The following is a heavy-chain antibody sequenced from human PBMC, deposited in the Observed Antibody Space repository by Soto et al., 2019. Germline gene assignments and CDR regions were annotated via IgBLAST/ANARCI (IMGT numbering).Heavy chain of an antibody. CDR3: ARGTSLTGLFYYYYGMDV. CDR1: GGSISSYY. Sequence: SETLSLTCTVSGGSISSYYWSWIRQPAGKGLEWIGRIYTSGSTNYNPSLKSRVTMSVDTSKNQFSLKLSSVTAADTAVYYCARGTSLTGLFYYYYGMDVWGQGTTVTV. D-gene: IGHD3-9*01. J-gene: IGHJ6*02. CDR2: IYTSGST. V-gene: IGHV4-4*07.